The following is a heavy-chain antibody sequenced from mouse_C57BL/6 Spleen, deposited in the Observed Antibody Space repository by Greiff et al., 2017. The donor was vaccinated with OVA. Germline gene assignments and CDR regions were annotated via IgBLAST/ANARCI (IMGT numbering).Heavy chain of an antibody. CDR1: GFSLTSYG. CDR2: IWSGGST. V-gene: IGHV2-2*01. J-gene: IGHJ4*01. CDR3: ARRGYGSSYGAMDY. D-gene: IGHD1-1*01. Sequence: VKLVESGPGLVQPSQSLSITCTVSGFSLTSYGVHWVRQSPGKGLEWLGVIWSGGSTDYNAAFISRLSISKDNSKSHVFFKMNSLQADDTAIYYCARRGYGSSYGAMDYWGQGTSVTVSS.